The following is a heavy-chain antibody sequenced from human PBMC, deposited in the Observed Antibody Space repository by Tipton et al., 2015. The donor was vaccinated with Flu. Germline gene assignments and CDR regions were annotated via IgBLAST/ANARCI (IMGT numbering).Heavy chain of an antibody. CDR1: GFTVSNNY. J-gene: IGHJ3*02. V-gene: IGHV3-53*01. CDR3: ATTYYLGYYLDAFDI. Sequence: QLVQSGGGLIQRGGSLRLSCAASGFTVSNNYMSWVRQAPGKGLEWVSVIYSGGSTYYADSVKGRFTISRDNSKNTLYLQMNSLRAEDTAVYYCATTYYLGYYLDAFDIWGQGTMVTVSS. D-gene: IGHD3-22*01. CDR2: IYSGGST.